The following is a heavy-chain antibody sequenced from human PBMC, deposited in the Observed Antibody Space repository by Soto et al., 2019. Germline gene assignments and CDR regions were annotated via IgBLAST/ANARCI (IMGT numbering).Heavy chain of an antibody. CDR2: ISSSSSYI. J-gene: IGHJ3*02. CDR3: ARVEYSGYDHDAFDI. D-gene: IGHD5-12*01. V-gene: IGHV3-21*01. CDR1: GFTFSSYS. Sequence: GGSLRLSCAASGFTFSSYSMNWVRQAPGKGLEWVSSISSSSSYIYYADSVKGRFTISRDNAKNSLYLQMNSLRAEDTAVYYCARVEYSGYDHDAFDIWGQGTMVTVSS.